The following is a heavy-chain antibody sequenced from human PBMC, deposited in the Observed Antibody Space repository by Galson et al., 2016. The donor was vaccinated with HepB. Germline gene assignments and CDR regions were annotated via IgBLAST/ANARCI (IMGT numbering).Heavy chain of an antibody. D-gene: IGHD3-10*02. Sequence: SLRLSCAGSGFLFRGYGMHWVRQAPGKGLEWMAADSMDGRRKFYSDSVRGRFTISRDNSNNMLFLQMDSLRPDDTAVYYCAKRHEFCPPVGCSVDYWGQGTLVSVSS. V-gene: IGHV3-30*18. J-gene: IGHJ4*02. CDR1: GFLFRGYG. CDR2: DSMDGRRK. CDR3: AKRHEFCPPVGCSVDY.